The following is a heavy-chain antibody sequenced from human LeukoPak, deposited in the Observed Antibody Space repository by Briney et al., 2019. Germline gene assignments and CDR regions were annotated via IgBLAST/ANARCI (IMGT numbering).Heavy chain of an antibody. Sequence: SETLSLTCAVYGGSFSGYYWSWIRQPPGKGLEWIGEINHSGSTNYNPSLKSRVTISVDTSKNQFSLKLSSVTGADTAVYYCARPREGYYDSRAFDYWGQGTLVTVSS. CDR2: INHSGST. CDR1: GGSFSGYY. V-gene: IGHV4-34*01. CDR3: ARPREGYYDSRAFDY. D-gene: IGHD3-22*01. J-gene: IGHJ4*02.